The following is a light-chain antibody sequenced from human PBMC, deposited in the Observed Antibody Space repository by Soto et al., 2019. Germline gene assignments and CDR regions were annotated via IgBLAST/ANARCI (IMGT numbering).Light chain of an antibody. J-gene: IGLJ2*01. Sequence: QSVLTQPPSASGTPGQRVTISCSGSSSNIGSNTVNWYQQLPGTAPKLLIYSNNQRPSGVPDRFSGSKSGTSASLAISGLQSEDEADYYCAAWDDSVNVQGFGGGTKVTVL. CDR1: SSNIGSNT. CDR2: SNN. CDR3: AAWDDSVNVQG. V-gene: IGLV1-44*01.